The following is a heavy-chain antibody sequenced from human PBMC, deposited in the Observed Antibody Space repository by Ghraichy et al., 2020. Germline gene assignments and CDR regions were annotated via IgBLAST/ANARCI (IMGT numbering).Heavy chain of an antibody. CDR3: AKDRGTTMVRGVIYYFDY. D-gene: IGHD3-10*01. CDR2: ISGSGGST. V-gene: IGHV3-23*01. CDR1: GFTFSSYA. J-gene: IGHJ4*02. Sequence: ESLNISCAASGFTFSSYAMSWVRQGPGKGLEWVSAISGSGGSTYYADSVKGRFTISRDNSKNTLYLQMNSLRAEDTAVYYCAKDRGTTMVRGVIYYFDYWGQGTLVTVSS.